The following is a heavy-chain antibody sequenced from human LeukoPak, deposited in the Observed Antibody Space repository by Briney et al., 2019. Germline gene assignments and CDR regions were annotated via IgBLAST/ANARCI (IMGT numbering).Heavy chain of an antibody. CDR2: INSNSTSNSIK. CDR1: GFTFSTYS. V-gene: IGHV3-48*04. CDR3: ARILLVVPPNTFDY. Sequence: AGGSLRLSCATSGFTFSTYSMNWVRQAPGKGLEWVSYINSNSTSNSIKYYADSVRGRFTISRDNAKNSLYLQMNSLRAEDTAVYYCARILLVVPPNTFDYWGQGTLVTVSS. J-gene: IGHJ4*02. D-gene: IGHD4-23*01.